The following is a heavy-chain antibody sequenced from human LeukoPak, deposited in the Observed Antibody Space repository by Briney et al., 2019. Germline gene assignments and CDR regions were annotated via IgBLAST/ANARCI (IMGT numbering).Heavy chain of an antibody. CDR1: GFTFSSYW. J-gene: IGHJ6*03. CDR2: IKQDGSEK. Sequence: GGSLRLSCAASGFTFSSYWMSWVRQAPGKGLEWVANIKQDGSEKYYVDSVKGRFTISRDNAKNSLYLQMNSLRAEDTAVYYCARLTRGITIFGVVIMGYYYMDVWGKGTTVTVS. CDR3: ARLTRGITIFGVVIMGYYYMDV. D-gene: IGHD3-3*01. V-gene: IGHV3-7*01.